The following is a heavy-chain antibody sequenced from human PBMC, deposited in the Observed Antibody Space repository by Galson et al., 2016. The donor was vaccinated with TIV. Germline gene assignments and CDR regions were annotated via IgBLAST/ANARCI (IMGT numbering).Heavy chain of an antibody. V-gene: IGHV3-23*01. CDR3: ARGPEYYDFWSGFSGDYFDY. Sequence: LRLSCAASGFTFSKFPMSWVRQAPGKGLGWVSTSISRGDETFYADSVQGRFTISRDTSTSTVFLQMNGLRADDTAVYYCARGPEYYDFWSGFSGDYFDYWGQGTLVTVSS. J-gene: IGHJ4*02. CDR2: SISRGDET. D-gene: IGHD3-3*01. CDR1: GFTFSKFP.